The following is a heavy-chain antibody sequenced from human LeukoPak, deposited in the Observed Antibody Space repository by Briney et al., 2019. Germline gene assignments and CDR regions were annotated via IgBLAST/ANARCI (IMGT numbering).Heavy chain of an antibody. D-gene: IGHD3-22*01. V-gene: IGHV4-4*08. Sequence: SETLSLTCTVSGGSISSYYWSWIRQPPGKGLEWIGYIYTSGSTNYNPSLKSRVTISVDTSKNQFSLKLSSVTAADTAVYYCAREGGRANDSSGYYFITHYYYYMDVWGKGTTVTISS. CDR3: AREGGRANDSSGYYFITHYYYYMDV. CDR2: IYTSGST. J-gene: IGHJ6*03. CDR1: GGSISSYY.